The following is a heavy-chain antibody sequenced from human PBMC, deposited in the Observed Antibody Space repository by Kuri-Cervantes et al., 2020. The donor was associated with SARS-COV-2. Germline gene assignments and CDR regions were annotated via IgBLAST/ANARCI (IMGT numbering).Heavy chain of an antibody. CDR2: VSGSGAST. CDR1: GFAFSKYA. V-gene: IGHV3-23*01. CDR3: AKAGGDLVVVGIHSDY. D-gene: IGHD2-15*01. Sequence: GGSLRLSCAASGFAFSKYAMNGFRLTPGKGLEWVSGVSGSGASTFYADSVKGRFTITRDNSNNMLYLHMDSLRVEDTAVYFCAKAGGDLVVVGIHSDYWGQGTLVTVSS. J-gene: IGHJ4*02.